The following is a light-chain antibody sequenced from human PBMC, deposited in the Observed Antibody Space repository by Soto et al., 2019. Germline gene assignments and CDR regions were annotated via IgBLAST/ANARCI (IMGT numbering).Light chain of an antibody. J-gene: IGLJ3*02. CDR3: AAWDDTLNGAV. CDR1: RSNIGNNA. Sequence: QSVLTQPPSVSGAPSQRVNISCSGSRSNIGNNAVNWYQQLPGKAPKLLIYYDDLLPSGVSDRFSGSKSGTSASLAISGLQSEDEADYYCAAWDDTLNGAVFGGGTKLTVL. V-gene: IGLV1-36*01. CDR2: YDD.